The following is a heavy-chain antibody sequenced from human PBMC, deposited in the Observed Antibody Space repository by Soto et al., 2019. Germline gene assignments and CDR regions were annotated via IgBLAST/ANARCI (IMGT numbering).Heavy chain of an antibody. D-gene: IGHD3-10*01. J-gene: IGHJ5*02. CDR2: IYHSGST. CDR1: GGSISSGGYS. V-gene: IGHV4-30-2*01. CDR3: ARGTGITMVRGNNWFDP. Sequence: SETLSLTCAVSGGSISSGGYSWSWIRQPPGKGLEWIGYIYHSGSTYYNPSLKSRVTISVDRSKNQFSLKLSSVTAADTAVYYCARGTGITMVRGNNWFDPWGQGTPVTVSS.